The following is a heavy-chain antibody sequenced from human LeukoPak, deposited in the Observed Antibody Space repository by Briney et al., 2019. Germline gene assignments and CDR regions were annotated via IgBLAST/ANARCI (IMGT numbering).Heavy chain of an antibody. D-gene: IGHD3-22*01. CDR3: ARDSGMDYYDSSGYYYVLLRN. J-gene: IGHJ4*02. CDR1: GYTLTELS. Sequence: ASVKVSCKVSGYTLTELSMHWVRQAPGQGLEWMGWINPNSGGTNYTQKFQGRVTMTRDTSISTAYMELSRLRSDDTAVYYCARDSGMDYYDSSGYYYVLLRNWGQGTLITVSS. CDR2: INPNSGGT. V-gene: IGHV1-2*02.